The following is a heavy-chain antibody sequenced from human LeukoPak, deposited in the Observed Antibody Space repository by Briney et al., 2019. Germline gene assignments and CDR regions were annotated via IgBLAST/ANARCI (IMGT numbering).Heavy chain of an antibody. V-gene: IGHV1-2*02. CDR2: INPNSGGT. D-gene: IGHD3/OR15-3a*01. CDR1: GYTFTGYY. J-gene: IGHJ4*02. Sequence: GASVQVSCKASGYTFTGYYMHWVRQAPGQGLEWMGWINPNSGGTNYAQKFQGRVTMTRDTSISTAYMELSRLRSDDTAVYYCARDDFWTGSNDYWGQGTLVTVS. CDR3: ARDDFWTGSNDY.